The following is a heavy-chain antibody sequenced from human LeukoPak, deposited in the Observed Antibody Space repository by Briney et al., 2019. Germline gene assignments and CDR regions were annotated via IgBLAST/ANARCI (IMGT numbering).Heavy chain of an antibody. CDR1: GFTFSNYW. CDR3: IRDFRSADL. Sequence: AGGSLRLSCVASGFTFSNYWMHWVRQPPGKGLVWVSRIYVDGRTTNYADSVKGRFTISRDNAKNTVYLEMNSLSVEDTGTYYCIRDFRSADLWGQGTLVTVTS. V-gene: IGHV3-74*01. J-gene: IGHJ5*02. CDR2: IYVDGRTT.